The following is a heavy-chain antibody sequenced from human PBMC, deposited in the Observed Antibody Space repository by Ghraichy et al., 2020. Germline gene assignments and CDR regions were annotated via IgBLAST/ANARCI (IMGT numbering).Heavy chain of an antibody. Sequence: SQTLSLTCTVSGGSISSGDYYWSWIRQHPGKGLEWIGYIFYSGRPYYNPSLKGRVTISVDTPKNQFSLKVNSVTAADTAVYYCARYSEGDDDGDYSRTSQSLYDMDVWGQGTTVTVSS. D-gene: IGHD4-17*01. V-gene: IGHV4-31*02. CDR1: GGSISSGDYY. CDR3: ARYSEGDDDGDYSRTSQSLYDMDV. CDR2: IFYSGRP. J-gene: IGHJ6*03.